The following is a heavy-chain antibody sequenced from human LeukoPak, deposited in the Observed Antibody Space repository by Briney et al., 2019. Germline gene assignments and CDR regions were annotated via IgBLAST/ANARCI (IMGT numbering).Heavy chain of an antibody. CDR1: GYTFTAYN. V-gene: IGHV1-46*01. D-gene: IGHD2-2*01. J-gene: IGHJ3*02. CDR2: INPSGGST. CDR3: ARDHCSSTSCYGVRSAFDI. Sequence: GASVKVSCKASGYTFTAYNMHWVRQAPGQGLEWMGIINPSGGSTSYAQKFQGRVTMTRDTSTSTVYMELSSLRSEDTAVYYCARDHCSSTSCYGVRSAFDIWGQGTMVTVSS.